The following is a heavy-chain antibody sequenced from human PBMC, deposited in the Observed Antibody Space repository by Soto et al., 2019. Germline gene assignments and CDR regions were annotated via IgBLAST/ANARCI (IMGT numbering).Heavy chain of an antibody. V-gene: IGHV3-74*01. D-gene: IGHD5-12*01. J-gene: IGHJ4*02. CDR1: GFTLSSYW. CDR3: ARDVSYSGYDIHFDY. Sequence: PGGALRLSCAASGFTLSSYWMHWGRQTPGKGLVWVSRIKSDGTSTSYADSVKGRFTISRDNAKNTLYLQMNSLRAEDTAVYYCARDVSYSGYDIHFDYWGQGTLVTVSS. CDR2: IKSDGTST.